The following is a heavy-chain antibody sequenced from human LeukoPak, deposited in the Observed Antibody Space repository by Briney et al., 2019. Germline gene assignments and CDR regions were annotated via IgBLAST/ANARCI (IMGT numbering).Heavy chain of an antibody. Sequence: ASVKVSCKASGGTFSSYAISWVRQAPGQGLEWMGRIIPILGIANYAQKFQGRVTITADESTSTAYMELSSLRSEDTAVYYCARDRRDYDSGGDAFDIWGQGTMVTVSS. CDR2: IIPILGIA. J-gene: IGHJ3*02. D-gene: IGHD3-22*01. CDR3: ARDRRDYDSGGDAFDI. CDR1: GGTFSSYA. V-gene: IGHV1-69*04.